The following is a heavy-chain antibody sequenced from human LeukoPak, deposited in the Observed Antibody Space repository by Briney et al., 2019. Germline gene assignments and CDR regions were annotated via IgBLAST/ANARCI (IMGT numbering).Heavy chain of an antibody. J-gene: IGHJ4*02. V-gene: IGHV5-10-1*01. D-gene: IGHD5-12*01. Sequence: GESLRISCKGSGFNFTSYWINGVRQTPGKGLEWMGRIDPSDSYTKYSPSFQVHVTISADKSISTAYLQCSSLKASDTALYYCARRLYTGDEAYDYWGQGTLVTVSS. CDR3: ARRLYTGDEAYDY. CDR1: GFNFTSYW. CDR2: IDPSDSYT.